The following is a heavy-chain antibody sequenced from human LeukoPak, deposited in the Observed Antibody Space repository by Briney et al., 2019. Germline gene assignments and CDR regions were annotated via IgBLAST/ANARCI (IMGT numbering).Heavy chain of an antibody. V-gene: IGHV3-30*18. Sequence: QPGRSLRLSCAASGFTFSSYGMHWVRQAPGKGLEWVAVISYDGSNKYYADSVKGRFTISRDNSKNTLYLQMNSLRAEDTAVYYCAKEIAVALRYWGQGTLVTASS. CDR3: AKEIAVALRY. J-gene: IGHJ4*02. CDR2: ISYDGSNK. CDR1: GFTFSSYG. D-gene: IGHD6-19*01.